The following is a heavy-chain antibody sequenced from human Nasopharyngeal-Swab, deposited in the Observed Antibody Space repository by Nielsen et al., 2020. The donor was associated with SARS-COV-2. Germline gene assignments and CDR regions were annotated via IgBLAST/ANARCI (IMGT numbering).Heavy chain of an antibody. CDR2: IKQDGSEK. D-gene: IGHD1-26*01. CDR1: GFTFSSYW. J-gene: IGHJ3*02. CDR3: AREWRERGLGSSGSRPQANAFDI. Sequence: GGPLRLSCAASGFTFSSYWMSWVRQAPGKGLEWVANIKQDGSEKYYVDSVKGRFTISRDNAKNSLYLQMNSLRAEDTAVYYCAREWRERGLGSSGSRPQANAFDIWGQGTMVTVSS. V-gene: IGHV3-7*01.